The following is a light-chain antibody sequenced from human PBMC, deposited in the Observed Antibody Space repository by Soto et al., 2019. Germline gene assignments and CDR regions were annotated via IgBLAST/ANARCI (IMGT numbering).Light chain of an antibody. CDR1: SSDIGAYNY. J-gene: IGLJ3*02. CDR2: EVS. Sequence: QSALTQPPSASGSPGQSVTISCTGTSSDIGAYNYVSWYQQYPGKAPKLIIYEVSQRPSGVPDRFSGSKSGNTASLTVSGLQLEDEADYYCSSHTSSRTAVFGGGTKLTVL. V-gene: IGLV2-8*01. CDR3: SSHTSSRTAV.